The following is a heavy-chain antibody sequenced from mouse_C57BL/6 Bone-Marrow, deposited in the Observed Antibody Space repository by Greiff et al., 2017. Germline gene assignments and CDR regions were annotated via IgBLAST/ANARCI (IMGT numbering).Heavy chain of an antibody. CDR1: GYTFPDYY. CDR3: AREAASCFAY. CDR2: INPYNGGT. D-gene: IGHD3-2*02. V-gene: IGHV1-19*01. J-gene: IGHJ3*01. Sequence: VQLQQSGPELVKPGASVKMSCKASGYTFPDYYMHWVKQSHGKSLEWIGVINPYNGGTSYNQKFKGKATLTVDKSSSTAYMELNSLTSEDSAVYYCAREAASCFAYWGQGTLVTVSA.